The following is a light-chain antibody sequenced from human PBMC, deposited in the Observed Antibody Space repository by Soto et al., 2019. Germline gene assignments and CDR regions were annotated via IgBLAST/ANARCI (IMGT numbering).Light chain of an antibody. Sequence: AIQMTQSPSSLSSSLVYRVTITCRASQGISSALAWYQQKPGKAPKLLIYDASSLESGVPSRFSGSGSGTDFTLTISSLQPEDFATYYCQQFNNYITFGQGTRLEIK. CDR2: DAS. CDR1: QGISSA. V-gene: IGKV1D-13*01. J-gene: IGKJ5*01. CDR3: QQFNNYIT.